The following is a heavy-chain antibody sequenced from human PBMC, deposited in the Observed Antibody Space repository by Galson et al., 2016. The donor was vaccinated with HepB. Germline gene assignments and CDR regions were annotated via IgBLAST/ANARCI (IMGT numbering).Heavy chain of an antibody. CDR3: ASSAAAGSANWFDP. D-gene: IGHD2-15*01. J-gene: IGHJ5*02. CDR2: IYWDDDR. V-gene: IGHV2-5*02. CDR1: GFSLSTSGVG. Sequence: PALVKPTQTLTLTCTFSGFSLSTSGVGVGWIRQPPGKALEWLALIYWDDDRRYSPSLKSRLTITKDTSKNQVVIRMTNMDPVDTATYYCASSAAAGSANWFDPWGQGTLVTVSS.